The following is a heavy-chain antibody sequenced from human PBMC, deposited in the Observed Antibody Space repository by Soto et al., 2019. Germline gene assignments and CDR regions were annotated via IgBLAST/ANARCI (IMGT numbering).Heavy chain of an antibody. CDR3: ARRGYYGSGSYYYSFDY. J-gene: IGHJ4*02. Sequence: ASVKVSCKASGYTFTSYGSSWVRQAPGQGLEWMGWISAYNGNTNYAQKLQGRVTMTTDTSTSTAYMELRSLRSDDTAVYYCARRGYYGSGSYYYSFDYWGQGTLVTVSS. CDR1: GYTFTSYG. CDR2: ISAYNGNT. V-gene: IGHV1-18*01. D-gene: IGHD3-10*01.